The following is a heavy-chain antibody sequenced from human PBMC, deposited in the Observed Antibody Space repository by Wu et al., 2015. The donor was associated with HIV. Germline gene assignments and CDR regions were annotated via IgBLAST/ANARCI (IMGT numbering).Heavy chain of an antibody. CDR2: ITPVLGST. V-gene: IGHV1-69*11. J-gene: IGHJ5*02. D-gene: IGHD3-10*01. Sequence: QVQLVQSGAEMKKPGSSVKVSCKASRDTFKRFAIAWVRQAPGQGLECMGKITPVLGSTVYTQKFQDRVTITADESTSTSYMELSSLTSEDTAVYYCAREVGAMLANWFDPWGQGTQVIVSS. CDR1: RDTFKRFA. CDR3: AREVGAMLANWFDP.